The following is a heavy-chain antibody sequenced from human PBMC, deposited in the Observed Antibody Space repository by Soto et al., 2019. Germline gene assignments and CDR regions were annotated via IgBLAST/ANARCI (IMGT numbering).Heavy chain of an antibody. D-gene: IGHD2-2*01. V-gene: IGHV4-59*01. CDR3: ARTTSH. Sequence: QVQLQESGPGLVKPSETLSLTCTVSGGSISSYYWSWIRQPPGKGLEWIGYIYYSGSTNYTPSLKSRVTISVDTSKNQFSLKRSAVTAADTAVYYGARTTSHWGQGTLVTGSS. CDR2: IYYSGST. J-gene: IGHJ4*02. CDR1: GGSISSYY.